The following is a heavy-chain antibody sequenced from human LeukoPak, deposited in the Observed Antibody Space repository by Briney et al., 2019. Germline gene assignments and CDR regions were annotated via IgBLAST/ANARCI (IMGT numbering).Heavy chain of an antibody. CDR1: GYTLTELS. D-gene: IGHD3-10*01. CDR3: ATKRITMVRGVIPSPYYYYGMDV. Sequence: ASVKVSCKVSGYTLTELSMHWVRQAPGKGLEWMGGFDPEDGETIYAQKFQGRVTMTEDTSTDTAYMELSSLRSEDTAVYYCATKRITMVRGVIPSPYYYYGMDVWGQRTTVTVSS. J-gene: IGHJ6*02. CDR2: FDPEDGET. V-gene: IGHV1-24*01.